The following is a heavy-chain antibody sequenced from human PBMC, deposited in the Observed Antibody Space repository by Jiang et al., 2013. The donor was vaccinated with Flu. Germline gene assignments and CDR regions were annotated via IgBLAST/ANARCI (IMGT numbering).Heavy chain of an antibody. CDR3: AGESYYDSSGYYSDY. V-gene: IGHV7-4-1*02. CDR2: INTNTGNP. J-gene: IGHJ4*02. D-gene: IGHD3-22*01. Sequence: EWMGWINTNTGNPTYAQGFTGRFVFSLDTSVSTAYLQISSLKAEDTAVYYCAGESYYDSSGYYSDYWGQGTLVTVSS.